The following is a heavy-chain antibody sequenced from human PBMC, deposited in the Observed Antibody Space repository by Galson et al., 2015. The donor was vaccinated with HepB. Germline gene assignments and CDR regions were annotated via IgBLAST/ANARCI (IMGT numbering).Heavy chain of an antibody. Sequence: SLRLSCAASGFTFSSYWMSWVRQAPGKGLEWVANIKQDGSEKYYVDSVKGRFTISRDNAKNSLYLQMNSLRAEDTAVYYCARDQMAAAGSNWFDPWGQGTLVTVSS. D-gene: IGHD6-13*01. CDR2: IKQDGSEK. CDR1: GFTFSSYW. CDR3: ARDQMAAAGSNWFDP. V-gene: IGHV3-7*03. J-gene: IGHJ5*02.